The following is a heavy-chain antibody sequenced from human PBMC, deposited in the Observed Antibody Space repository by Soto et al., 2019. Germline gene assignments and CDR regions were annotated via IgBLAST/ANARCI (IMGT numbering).Heavy chain of an antibody. J-gene: IGHJ6*02. CDR3: ARDRGVQLERRHYYYYGMDV. CDR2: IIPILGIA. Sequence: QVQLVQSGAEVKKPGSSVKVSCKASGGTFSSYTISWVRQAPGQGLEWMGRIIPILGIANYAQKFQGRVTITADKSTSTAYMERSSLRSEDTAVYYCARDRGVQLERRHYYYYGMDVWGQGTTVTVSS. D-gene: IGHD1-1*01. CDR1: GGTFSSYT. V-gene: IGHV1-69*08.